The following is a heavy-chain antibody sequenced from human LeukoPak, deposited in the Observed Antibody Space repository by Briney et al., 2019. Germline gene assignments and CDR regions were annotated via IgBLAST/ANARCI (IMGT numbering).Heavy chain of an antibody. CDR3: ANLQAPSSFDGFDI. V-gene: IGHV3-30*18. J-gene: IGHJ3*02. CDR1: GFPVSSSG. CDR2: VADDGSNK. Sequence: GGSLRLSCAASGFPVSSSGMHWVRQEPGKGMEWEATVADDGSNKYCADPVKGRFTISRDSSKHTLYLQMNSLRAEDTAVYFCANLQAPSSFDGFDIWGQGTMVSVSS.